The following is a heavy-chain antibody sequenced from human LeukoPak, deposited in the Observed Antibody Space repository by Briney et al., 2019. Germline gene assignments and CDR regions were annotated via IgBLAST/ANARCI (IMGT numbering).Heavy chain of an antibody. D-gene: IGHD1-14*01. CDR2: ISVSGKTT. J-gene: IGHJ6*02. CDR3: AKDLTSYGMDV. V-gene: IGHV3-23*01. Sequence: GGSLRLSCAASGFTFISYAMNWVRQAPGKGLEWVSGISVSGKTTYYADAVKGRFTISRDNSKNTLYLQMNSLRAEDTAVYYCAKDLTSYGMDVWGQGTTVTVSS. CDR1: GFTFISYA.